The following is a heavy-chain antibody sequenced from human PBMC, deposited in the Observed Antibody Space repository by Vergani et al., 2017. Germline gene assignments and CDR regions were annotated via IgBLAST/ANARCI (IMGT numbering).Heavy chain of an antibody. J-gene: IGHJ3*02. V-gene: IGHV4-59*12. CDR3: ARGFEEDAFDI. D-gene: IGHD3-16*01. CDR2: IYYSGST. CDR1: GGSISSYY. Sequence: QVQLQESGPGLVKPSETLSLTCTVSGGSISSYYWSWIRQPPGKGLEWIGYIYYSGSTNYNPSLKSRVTISVDTSKNQFSLKLNSVTPEDTAVYYCARGFEEDAFDIWGQGTMVTVSS.